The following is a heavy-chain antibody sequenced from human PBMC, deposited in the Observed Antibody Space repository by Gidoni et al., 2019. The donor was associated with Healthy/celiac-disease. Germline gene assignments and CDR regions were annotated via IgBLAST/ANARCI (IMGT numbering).Heavy chain of an antibody. V-gene: IGHV4-31*03. CDR3: ARSAIHGYRIAVAGTQMSNWFDP. D-gene: IGHD6-19*01. CDR1: GCSISSRGSF. CDR2: IYYSGST. Sequence: QVQLQESGPGLVTPSQTLFLTCPVSGCSISSRGSFWSWLRQHPGKGLELIGYIYYSGSTYYNPSLKSRVTLSVDTSKNQFSLKLSSVTAADTAVYYCARSAIHGYRIAVAGTQMSNWFDPWGQGTLVTVSS. J-gene: IGHJ5*02.